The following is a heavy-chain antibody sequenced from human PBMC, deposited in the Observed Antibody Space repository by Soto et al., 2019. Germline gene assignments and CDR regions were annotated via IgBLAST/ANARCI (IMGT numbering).Heavy chain of an antibody. D-gene: IGHD3-16*01. CDR2: VSASGRSR. J-gene: IGHJ4*02. CDR1: GIEFSNYA. V-gene: IGHV3-23*01. Sequence: EVQLSESGGGLVQPGGSLRLSCVGSGIEFSNYAMSWVRQAPGKGLEWVSIVSASGRSRYHADSVKGRFTISRDNSKNTLYLHMTNLRAEDTAVYYWAKDGNWRDVYYDVWGQGTPVTVSS. CDR3: AKDGNWRDVYYDV.